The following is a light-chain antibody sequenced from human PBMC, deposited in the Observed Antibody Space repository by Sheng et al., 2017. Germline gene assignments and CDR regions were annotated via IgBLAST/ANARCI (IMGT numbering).Light chain of an antibody. Sequence: EVVLTQSPATLSVSPGERVTLSCRASQSLSINLAWYQQKPGQSPRLLVYGASTRATGIPARFSGSGSGTDFTLTISSLQSEDFAVYYCQYYNKWPLMVTFGQGTKLEIQ. J-gene: IGKJ2*01. V-gene: IGKV3-15*01. CDR2: GAS. CDR1: QSLSIN. CDR3: QYYNKWPLMVT.